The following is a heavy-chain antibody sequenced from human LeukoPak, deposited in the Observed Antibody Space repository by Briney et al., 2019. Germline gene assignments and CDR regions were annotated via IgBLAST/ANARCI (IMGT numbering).Heavy chain of an antibody. Sequence: GGSLRLSCAASGFTFSSYSMNWVRQAPGKGLEWVSYISSSSSTIYYADSVKGRFTISRDNAKNSLYLQMNSLRAEDTAVYYCAREGHCSSTSCADAFDIWGQGTMVIVSS. CDR1: GFTFSSYS. V-gene: IGHV3-48*01. CDR2: ISSSSSTI. D-gene: IGHD2-2*01. J-gene: IGHJ3*02. CDR3: AREGHCSSTSCADAFDI.